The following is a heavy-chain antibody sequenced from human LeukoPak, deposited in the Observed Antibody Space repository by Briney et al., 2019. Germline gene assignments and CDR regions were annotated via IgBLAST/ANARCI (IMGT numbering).Heavy chain of an antibody. CDR1: GGTFSSYA. D-gene: IGHD5-18*01. CDR2: MNPNSGNT. Sequence: EASVKVSCKASGGTFSSYAISWVRQAPGEGLEWMGWMNPNSGNTGYAQKFQGRVTITRNTSISTAYMELSSLRSEDTAVYYCARAGGYSYGLDYWGQGTLVTVSS. V-gene: IGHV1-8*03. CDR3: ARAGGYSYGLDY. J-gene: IGHJ4*02.